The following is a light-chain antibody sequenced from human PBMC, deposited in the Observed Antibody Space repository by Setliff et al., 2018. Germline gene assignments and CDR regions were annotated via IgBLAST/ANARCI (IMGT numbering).Light chain of an antibody. CDR2: DVN. CDR1: NSDIGAYDH. CDR3: SSYAGTYIYV. J-gene: IGLJ1*01. V-gene: IGLV2-8*01. Sequence: QSVLTQPPSASGSPGQSVTISCTGTNSDIGAYDHVAWYQHHPGKAPKLIIFDVNKRPSGVPDRFPGSKSGNTASLTVSGLQADDEADYYCSSYAGTYIYVFATGTKVTVL.